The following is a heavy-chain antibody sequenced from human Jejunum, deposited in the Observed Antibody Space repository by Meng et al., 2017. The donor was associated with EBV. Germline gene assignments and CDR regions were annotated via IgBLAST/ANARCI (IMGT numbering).Heavy chain of an antibody. CDR3: AKDRNYYIDY. J-gene: IGHJ4*02. V-gene: IGHV3-74*01. CDR1: GFTFSGFW. Sequence: EVQLVEAGGGLIQPGGSLRLSCAASGFTFSGFWMYWVRQVPGKGLVWISRINGDGSRTTYADSVKDRFTISRDNAKNTLYLQMNSLRAEDTAAYYCAKDRNYYIDYWGQGTLVTVSS. CDR2: INGDGSRT.